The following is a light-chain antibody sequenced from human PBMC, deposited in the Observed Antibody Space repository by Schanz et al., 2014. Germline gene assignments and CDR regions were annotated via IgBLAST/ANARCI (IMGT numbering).Light chain of an antibody. CDR2: GAS. Sequence: EIVLTQSPGTLSLSPGERATLSCRASQSVSSNLAWYQQKPGQAPRLLIYGASNRATGIPDRFSGSGSGTDFTLTISRLEPEDFAVYYCQQYGNIPWTFGQGTKVEIK. CDR3: QQYGNIPWT. J-gene: IGKJ1*01. CDR1: QSVSSN. V-gene: IGKV3-20*01.